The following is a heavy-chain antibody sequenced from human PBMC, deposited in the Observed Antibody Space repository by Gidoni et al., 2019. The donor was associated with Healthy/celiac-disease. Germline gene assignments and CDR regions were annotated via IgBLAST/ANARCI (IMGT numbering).Heavy chain of an antibody. CDR1: GGSISSSNW. D-gene: IGHD3-22*01. V-gene: IGHV4-4*02. J-gene: IGHJ3*02. Sequence: QVQLQESGPGLVKPSGPLSLTCAVSGGSISSSNWWSWVRQPPGKGLEWIGEIYHSGSTTYNPSLKSRVTISVDKSKNQFSLKLSSVTAADTAVYYCASRDYYDSSGYLPNDAFDIWGQGTMVTVSS. CDR3: ASRDYYDSSGYLPNDAFDI. CDR2: IYHSGST.